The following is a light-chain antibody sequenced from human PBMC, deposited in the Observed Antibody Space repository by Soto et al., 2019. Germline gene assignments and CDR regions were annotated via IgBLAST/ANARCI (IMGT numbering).Light chain of an antibody. CDR3: SSYTSSSTLSV. V-gene: IGLV2-14*01. Sequence: QSVLTQPASVSGSPGQSITISCTGTSSDVGGYNYVSWYQQHPGKAPKLMIFDVSNRPSGVSNRFSGCKSGNTASLTISGLQAEDEADYYCSSYTSSSTLSVFGTGTKLTVL. CDR1: SSDVGGYNY. J-gene: IGLJ1*01. CDR2: DVS.